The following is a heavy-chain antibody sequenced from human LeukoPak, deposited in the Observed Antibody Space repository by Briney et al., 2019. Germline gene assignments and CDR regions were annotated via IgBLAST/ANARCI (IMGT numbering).Heavy chain of an antibody. CDR2: IWYDGSNK. CDR1: GFTFSSYG. Sequence: GGSLRLSCAASGFTFSSYGMHWVRQAPGKGLEWVAVIWYDGSNKYYADSVKGRFTISRDNSKNTLYLQMNSLGAEDTAVYYCARDIEVGATEHYFDYWGQGTLVTVSS. CDR3: ARDIEVGATEHYFDY. D-gene: IGHD1-26*01. V-gene: IGHV3-33*01. J-gene: IGHJ4*02.